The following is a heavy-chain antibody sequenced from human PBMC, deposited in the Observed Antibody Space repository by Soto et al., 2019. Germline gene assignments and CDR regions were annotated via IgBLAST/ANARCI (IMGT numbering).Heavy chain of an antibody. CDR2: TYYRSKWFT. Sequence: PSQTLSLTCAISGDTVSTNNAAWHWIRQSPSRGLEWLARTYYRSKWFTNYGLSVKSRITINADTSNNQYSLHLNSVTPEDTAVYYCARGTTLSFDYWGQGTLVTVSS. V-gene: IGHV6-1*01. CDR3: ARGTTLSFDY. J-gene: IGHJ4*02. CDR1: GDTVSTNNAA.